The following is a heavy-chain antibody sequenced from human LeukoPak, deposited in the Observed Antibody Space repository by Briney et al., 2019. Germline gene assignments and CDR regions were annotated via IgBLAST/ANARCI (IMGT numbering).Heavy chain of an antibody. D-gene: IGHD2-8*02. V-gene: IGHV4-30-4*08. J-gene: IGHJ3*02. CDR3: ARALTDGAFDI. Sequence: SQTLSLTCTVSGGSISSGDYYWSWIRQPPGKGLEWIGYIYYSGSTYYNPSLKSRVTISVDTSKNQFSPKLSSVTAADTAVYYCARALTDGAFDIWGQGTMATVSS. CDR1: GGSISSGDYY. CDR2: IYYSGST.